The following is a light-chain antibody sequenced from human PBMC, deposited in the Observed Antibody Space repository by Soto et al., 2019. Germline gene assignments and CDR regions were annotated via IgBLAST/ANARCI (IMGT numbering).Light chain of an antibody. CDR2: TAS. CDR3: QQSYTRPRT. CDR1: QSISTY. V-gene: IGKV1-39*01. Sequence: DIQMTQSPSSLSASVGDRVTLTCRASQSISTYLNWYQQKPGKAPDLLIYTASSLESGVPSRFSGSGAGTDFTLTIGSLQPEDFATYFCQQSYTRPRTFGQGTKVDIK. J-gene: IGKJ1*01.